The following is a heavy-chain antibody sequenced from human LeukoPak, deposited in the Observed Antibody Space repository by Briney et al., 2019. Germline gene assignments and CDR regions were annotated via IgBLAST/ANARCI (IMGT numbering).Heavy chain of an antibody. Sequence: GGSLRLSCAAPGFTFSSYSMNWVRQAPGKGLEWISYITSSSSTIYYADSVKGRFTISRDNSKNTLYLQMNSLRAEDTAVYYCAKDHDYGDYFQHWGQGTLVTVSS. CDR3: AKDHDYGDYFQH. V-gene: IGHV3-48*01. CDR1: GFTFSSYS. D-gene: IGHD4-17*01. J-gene: IGHJ1*01. CDR2: ITSSSSTI.